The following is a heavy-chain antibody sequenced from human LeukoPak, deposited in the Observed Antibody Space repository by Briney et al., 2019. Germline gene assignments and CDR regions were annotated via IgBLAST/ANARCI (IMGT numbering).Heavy chain of an antibody. D-gene: IGHD1-26*01. CDR3: ARPLSGGVGATYGAFDI. Sequence: PSETLSLTCTVSGGSISSSSYYWGWIRQPPGKGLEWIGSIYYSGSTYYNPSLKTRVTISVDTSKNQFSLKLSSVTAADTAVYYCARPLSGGVGATYGAFDIWGQGTMVTVSS. V-gene: IGHV4-39*01. J-gene: IGHJ3*02. CDR1: GGSISSSSYY. CDR2: IYYSGST.